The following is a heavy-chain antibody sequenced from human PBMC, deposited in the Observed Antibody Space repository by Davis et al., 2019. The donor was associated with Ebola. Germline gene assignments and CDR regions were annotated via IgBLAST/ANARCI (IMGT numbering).Heavy chain of an antibody. CDR2: IYYSGST. J-gene: IGHJ5*02. D-gene: IGHD5-24*01. CDR1: GGSISSSSYY. V-gene: IGHV4-39*02. CDR3: ARDGYNPLYNWFDP. Sequence: PSETLSLTCTVSGGSISSSSYYWGWIRQPPGKGLDWIGSIYYSGSTYYNPSLKSRVTISVDTSKNQFSLKLSSVTAADTAVYYCARDGYNPLYNWFDPWGQGTLVTVSS.